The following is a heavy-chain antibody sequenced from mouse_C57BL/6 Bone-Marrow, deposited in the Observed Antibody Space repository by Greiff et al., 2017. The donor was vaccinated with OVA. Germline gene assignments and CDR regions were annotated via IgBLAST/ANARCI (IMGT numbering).Heavy chain of an antibody. J-gene: IGHJ4*01. D-gene: IGHD2-4*01. CDR2: ISGGGGNT. V-gene: IGHV5-9*01. Sequence: EVHLVESGGGLVKPGGSLKLSCAASGFTFSSYTMSWVRQTPEKRLEWVATISGGGGNTYYPDSVKGRFTISRDNAKNTLYLQMSSLRSEDTALYYCAKRDYDEYYYAMDYWGQGTSVTVSS. CDR3: AKRDYDEYYYAMDY. CDR1: GFTFSSYT.